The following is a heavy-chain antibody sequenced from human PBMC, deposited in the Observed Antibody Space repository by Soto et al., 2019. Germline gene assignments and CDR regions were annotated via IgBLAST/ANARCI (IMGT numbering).Heavy chain of an antibody. D-gene: IGHD1-26*01. Sequence: PGGSLRLSCAASGFTFSSDWMHWVRQAPGKGLVWVSRINTDGSDTSYADSVKGRFTISRDNAKNMLYLQMNSLRAEDTAIYYCARGSAFIGLDYWGQGTPVTVSS. V-gene: IGHV3-74*01. CDR2: INTDGSDT. CDR3: ARGSAFIGLDY. J-gene: IGHJ4*02. CDR1: GFTFSSDW.